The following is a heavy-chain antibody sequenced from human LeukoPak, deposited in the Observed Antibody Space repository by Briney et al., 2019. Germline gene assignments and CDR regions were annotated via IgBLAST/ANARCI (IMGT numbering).Heavy chain of an antibody. CDR2: ISSSSSYI. CDR3: AREGLYHYGSGSYYD. V-gene: IGHV3-21*01. D-gene: IGHD3-10*01. J-gene: IGHJ4*02. Sequence: PGGSLRLSCAASGFTFSNAWMSWVRQAPGKGLEWVSSISSSSSYIYYADSVKGRFTISRDNAKNLLYLQMNSLRAEDTAVYYCAREGLYHYGSGSYYDWGQGTLVTVSS. CDR1: GFTFSNAW.